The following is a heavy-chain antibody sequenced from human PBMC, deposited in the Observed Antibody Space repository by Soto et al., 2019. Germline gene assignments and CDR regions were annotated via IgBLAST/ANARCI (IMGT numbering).Heavy chain of an antibody. Sequence: PXGSLRLSCAASGFTFTRYSMNGVRQAPGKGLEWVSSISSTTNYIYYADSMKGRFTVSRDNAKNSVYLEMNSLSAEDTAVYYCTRESEDLTSNFDYWGQGTLVTVSS. CDR1: GFTFTRYS. J-gene: IGHJ4*02. CDR3: TRESEDLTSNFDY. V-gene: IGHV3-21*01. CDR2: ISSTTNYI.